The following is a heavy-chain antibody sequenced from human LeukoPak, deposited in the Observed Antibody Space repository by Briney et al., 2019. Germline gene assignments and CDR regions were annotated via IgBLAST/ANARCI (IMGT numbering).Heavy chain of an antibody. D-gene: IGHD3-16*01. V-gene: IGHV4-59*12. CDR2: IYYSGST. J-gene: IGHJ4*02. CDR3: ARGGDTDPHFDY. Sequence: SETLSLTCTVSGGSISSYYWSWIRQPPGKGLEWIGYIYYSGSTNYNPSLKSRVTISVDTSKNQFSLKLSSVTAADTAVYYCARGGDTDPHFDYWGQGTLVTVSS. CDR1: GGSISSYY.